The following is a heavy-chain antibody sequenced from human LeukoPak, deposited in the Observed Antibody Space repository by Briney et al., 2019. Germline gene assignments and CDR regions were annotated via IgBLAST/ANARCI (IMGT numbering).Heavy chain of an antibody. CDR3: AGHQGHYGDYPDY. J-gene: IGHJ4*02. V-gene: IGHV5-51*01. CDR2: IYPGDSDT. Sequence: RESLKISCKGSGYSFTSYWIGWVRQMPGKGLEWMGIIYPGDSDTRYSPSFQGQVTISADKSISTAYLQWSSLKASDTAMYYCAGHQGHYGDYPDYWGQGTLVTVSS. CDR1: GYSFTSYW. D-gene: IGHD4-17*01.